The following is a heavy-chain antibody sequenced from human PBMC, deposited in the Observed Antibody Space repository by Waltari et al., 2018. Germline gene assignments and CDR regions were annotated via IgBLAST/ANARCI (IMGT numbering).Heavy chain of an antibody. CDR2: IIPIFGTA. Sequence: VQLVQSGAEVKKPGSSVKVSCKASGCTFSSYAISWVRQAPGQGLEWMGGIIPIFGTANSAQKFQGRVTITTDESTSTAYMELSSLRSEDTAVYYCARGEYYYGSGSYREFDPWGQGTLVTVSS. CDR3: ARGEYYYGSGSYREFDP. D-gene: IGHD3-10*01. CDR1: GCTFSSYA. J-gene: IGHJ5*02. V-gene: IGHV1-69*05.